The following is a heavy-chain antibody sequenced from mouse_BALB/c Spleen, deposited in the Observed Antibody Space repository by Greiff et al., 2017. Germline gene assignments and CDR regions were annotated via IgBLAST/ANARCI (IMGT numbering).Heavy chain of an antibody. CDR3: ARSRAYGNYYFDY. Sequence: QVQLQQPGAELVKPGAPVKLSCKASGYTFTSYWMNWVKQRPGRGLEWIGRIDPSDSETHYNQKFKDKATLTVDKSSSTAYIQLSSLTSEDSAVYYCARSRAYGNYYFDYWGQGTTLTVSS. D-gene: IGHD2-1*01. V-gene: IGHV1-69*02. CDR2: IDPSDSET. CDR1: GYTFTSYW. J-gene: IGHJ2*01.